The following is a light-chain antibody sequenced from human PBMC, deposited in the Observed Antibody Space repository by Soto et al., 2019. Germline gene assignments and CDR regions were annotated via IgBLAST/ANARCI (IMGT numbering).Light chain of an antibody. CDR2: DTS. CDR3: QQYSNWPPIT. J-gene: IGKJ5*01. V-gene: IGKV3-15*01. CDR1: QSVSIH. Sequence: EIVLTQSPGTLSLSPGERATLYCRASQSVSIHLAWYQQKPGQAPRLLIYDTSTRATGIPARFSGSGSGTEFTLTISSLQSEDFAVYYCQQYSNWPPITFGQGTRREIK.